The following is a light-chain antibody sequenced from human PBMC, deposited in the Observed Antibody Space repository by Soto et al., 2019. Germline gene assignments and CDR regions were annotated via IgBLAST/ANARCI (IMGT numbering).Light chain of an antibody. CDR3: QQYGSSAYT. V-gene: IGKV3-20*01. Sequence: EIVLTQSPGTLSLSPGERATLSCRASQSVRSGYLAWYQQKPGQAPRLLIYGASSRATGIPDRFSGSGSGTDFTLTISRLEPEDFAVYYCQQYGSSAYTFGQGTKLEIK. CDR2: GAS. CDR1: QSVRSGY. J-gene: IGKJ2*01.